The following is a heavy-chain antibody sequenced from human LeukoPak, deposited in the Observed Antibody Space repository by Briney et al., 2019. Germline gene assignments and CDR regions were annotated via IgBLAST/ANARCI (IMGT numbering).Heavy chain of an antibody. CDR3: ARDVRGYSYGYDWFDP. J-gene: IGHJ5*02. CDR2: IYTSGST. D-gene: IGHD5-18*01. Sequence: SETLSLTCTVSGGSISSYYWNWIRQPAGKGLEWIGRIYTSGSTNYNPSLKSRVTMSVDTSKNQFSLKLSSVTAADTAVYYCARDVRGYSYGYDWFDPWGQGTLVTVSS. CDR1: GGSISSYY. V-gene: IGHV4-4*07.